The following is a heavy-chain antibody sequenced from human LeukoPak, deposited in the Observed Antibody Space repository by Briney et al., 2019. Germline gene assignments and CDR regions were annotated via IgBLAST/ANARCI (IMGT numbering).Heavy chain of an antibody. V-gene: IGHV3-15*01. J-gene: IGHJ4*02. D-gene: IGHD4-17*01. CDR2: IKRIIDGGTT. CDR1: GLPFGKAW. Sequence: PRGSLRRSWAAPGLPFGKAWNNLFRQAPGKGLEWVGRIKRIIDGGTTDYAAPVKGRFTVSRDDSIKTLYLQMISLKTEETAAYYWAAQGGSGDSGYWGQGTLVTVSS. CDR3: AAQGGSGDSGY.